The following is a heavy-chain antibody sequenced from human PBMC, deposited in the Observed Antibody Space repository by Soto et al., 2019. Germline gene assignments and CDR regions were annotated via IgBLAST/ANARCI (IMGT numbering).Heavy chain of an antibody. V-gene: IGHV3-30*03. J-gene: IGHJ4*02. CDR3: ARGYTAMVSYFDY. D-gene: IGHD5-18*01. CDR1: GFTFSSYG. CDR2: ISYDGSNK. Sequence: QVQLVESGGGVVQPGRSLRLSCAASGFTFSSYGMHWVRQAPGKGLEWVAVISYDGSNKYYADSVKGRFTISRDNSKNTLYLQMNSLRAEDTAVYYCARGYTAMVSYFDYWGQGTLVTVSS.